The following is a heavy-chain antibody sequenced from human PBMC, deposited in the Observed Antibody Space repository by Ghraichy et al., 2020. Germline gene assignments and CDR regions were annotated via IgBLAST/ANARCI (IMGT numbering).Heavy chain of an antibody. V-gene: IGHV4-39*01. J-gene: IGHJ5*02. CDR2: IYYSGST. D-gene: IGHD4/OR15-4a*01. CDR1: GGSISSSSYY. CDR3: ARRGAEVATALAWFDP. Sequence: SETLSLTCTVSGGSISSSSYYWGWIRQPPGKGLEWIGSIYYSGSTYYNPSLKSRVTISVDTSKNQFSLKLSSVTAADTAVYYCARRGAEVATALAWFDPWGQGTLVTVSS.